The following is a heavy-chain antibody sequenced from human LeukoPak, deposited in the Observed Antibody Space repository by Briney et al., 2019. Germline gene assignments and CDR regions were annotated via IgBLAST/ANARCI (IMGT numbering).Heavy chain of an antibody. D-gene: IGHD6-13*01. CDR3: ARNAVEQQLAYFDY. J-gene: IGHJ4*02. Sequence: SETLSLTCTVSGSSISSSSYYWGWIRQPPGKGLEWVASFSYSGSTYYNPSLKSRVSISVDTPKSQFSLKLSSVTAADTAVYYCARNAVEQQLAYFDYWGQGTLVTVSS. CDR2: FSYSGST. CDR1: GSSISSSSYY. V-gene: IGHV4-39*01.